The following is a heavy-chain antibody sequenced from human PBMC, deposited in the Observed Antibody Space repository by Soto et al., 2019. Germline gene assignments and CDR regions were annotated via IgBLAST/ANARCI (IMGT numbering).Heavy chain of an antibody. CDR2: LSGSGGTT. CDR1: GFTFNTYA. Sequence: EVQLLESGGGLVQPGGSLRLSCSTSGFTFNTYAMNWVRQAPGKGLECVSALSGSGGTTYYADSVRGRFTNSRDNSKNTLFLQMNSLRAEDTALYYCAKQRAGYGSGSDTYYFDFWGQGTLVPVSS. V-gene: IGHV3-23*01. CDR3: AKQRAGYGSGSDTYYFDF. D-gene: IGHD3-10*01. J-gene: IGHJ4*02.